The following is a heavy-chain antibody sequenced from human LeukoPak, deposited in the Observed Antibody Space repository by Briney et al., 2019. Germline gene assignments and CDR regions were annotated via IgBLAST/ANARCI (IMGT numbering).Heavy chain of an antibody. CDR2: IYYTGTT. CDR3: ARHGASTSFWTGRIWSDP. J-gene: IGHJ5*02. D-gene: IGHD3/OR15-3a*01. CDR1: GGSISGSTYY. Sequence: PSETLSLTCTVSGGSISGSTYYWGWIRQPPGKGPEWIASIYYTGTTYYSPSLKSRVTISVDTSKNQFSLNVRSVTAADTAVYYCARHGASTSFWTGRIWSDPWGQGTLVTVSS. V-gene: IGHV4-39*01.